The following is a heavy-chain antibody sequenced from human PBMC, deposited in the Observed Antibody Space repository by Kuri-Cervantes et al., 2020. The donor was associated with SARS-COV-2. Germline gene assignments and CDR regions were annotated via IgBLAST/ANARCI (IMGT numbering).Heavy chain of an antibody. CDR3: AGAPEGYYYGSESTNYYYYGMDV. D-gene: IGHD3-10*01. CDR1: GFTFSSYG. CDR2: ISYDGSNK. V-gene: IGHV3-30*03. Sequence: LSLTCAASGFTFSSYGMHWVRQAPGKGLEWVAVISYDGSNKYYADSVKGRFTISRDNSKNTLYLQMNSLRAEDTAVYYCAGAPEGYYYGSESTNYYYYGMDVWGQGTTVTVSS. J-gene: IGHJ6*02.